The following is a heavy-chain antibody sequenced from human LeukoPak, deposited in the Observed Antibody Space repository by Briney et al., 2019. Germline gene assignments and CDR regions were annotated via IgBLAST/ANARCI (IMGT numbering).Heavy chain of an antibody. CDR2: IYYSGST. CDR1: GGSISSGDYY. D-gene: IGHD4/OR15-4a*01. Sequence: SETLSLTCTVSGGSISSGDYYWSWIRQPPGKGLEWIGYIYYSGSTYYNPSLKSRVTISVDTSKNQFSLKLSSVTAADTAVYYCARSHVLTTGELDCWGQGTLVTVSS. J-gene: IGHJ4*02. V-gene: IGHV4-30-4*01. CDR3: ARSHVLTTGELDC.